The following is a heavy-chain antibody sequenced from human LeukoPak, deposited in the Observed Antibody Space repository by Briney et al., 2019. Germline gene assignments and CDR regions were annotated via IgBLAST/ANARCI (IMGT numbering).Heavy chain of an antibody. V-gene: IGHV3-23*01. CDR3: AKDRKWELPYHV. CDR2: ISRISRTT. Sequence: SAISRISRTTYYPHSVKGRFTISTDNSNNTLYLQMNSLRAEDTAVYYCAKDRKWELPYHVWGQGTTVTVSS. D-gene: IGHD1-26*01. J-gene: IGHJ6*02.